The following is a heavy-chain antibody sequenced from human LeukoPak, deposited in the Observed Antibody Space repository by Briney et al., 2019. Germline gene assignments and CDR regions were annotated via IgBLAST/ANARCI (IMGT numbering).Heavy chain of an antibody. CDR2: IYYSGST. CDR3: ARRYCTGGTCYSDRGAFDI. Sequence: PSETLSLTCTVSGGSISSSSYYWGWIRQPPGKGLEWIGNIYYSGSTFYNPSLKSRVTISVDTSKNQFSLRLSSVTAADTAVYYCARRYCTGGTCYSDRGAFDIWGQGTMVTVSS. D-gene: IGHD2-15*01. CDR1: GGSISSSSYY. V-gene: IGHV4-39*07. J-gene: IGHJ3*02.